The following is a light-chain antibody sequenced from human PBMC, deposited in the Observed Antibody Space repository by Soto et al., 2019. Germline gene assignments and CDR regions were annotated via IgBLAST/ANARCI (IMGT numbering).Light chain of an antibody. CDR2: GAS. J-gene: IGKJ1*01. V-gene: IGKV3-20*01. CDR1: QIISSNY. Sequence: EIVLTQSPGTLSLSPGERATLSCRASQIISSNYLAWYQQKPGQAPRLLIYGASNRATGIPDRFSGSGSGTDVTLTISRLEPEDFAVYYCQQYDRSPTFGQGTKVEIK. CDR3: QQYDRSPT.